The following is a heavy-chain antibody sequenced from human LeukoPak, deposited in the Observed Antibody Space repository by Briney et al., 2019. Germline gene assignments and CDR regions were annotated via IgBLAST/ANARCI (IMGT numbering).Heavy chain of an antibody. CDR3: ATHPPDYYDSSGYERAYYFDY. V-gene: IGHV4-59*05. D-gene: IGHD3-22*01. Sequence: SETLSLTCTVSGGSISSYYWSWIRQPPGKGLEWIGSIYYSGSTYYNPSLKSRVTISVDTSKNQFSLKLSSVTAADTAVYYCATHPPDYYDSSGYERAYYFDYWGQGTLVTVSS. J-gene: IGHJ4*02. CDR2: IYYSGST. CDR1: GGSISSYY.